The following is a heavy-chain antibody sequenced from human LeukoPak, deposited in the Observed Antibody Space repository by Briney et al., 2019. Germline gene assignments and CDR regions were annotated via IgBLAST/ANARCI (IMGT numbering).Heavy chain of an antibody. CDR3: ARDTGWYFDL. CDR1: GFTFSTYD. J-gene: IGHJ2*01. Sequence: GGSLRLSCVASGFTFSTYDMTWVRQAPGKGLEWVSTMSGSGARTYYADSVKGRFTISRDNAKNTVFLQMISLRAEDTAVYYCARDTGWYFDLWGRGTLVTVSS. D-gene: IGHD5-18*01. V-gene: IGHV3-23*01. CDR2: MSGSGART.